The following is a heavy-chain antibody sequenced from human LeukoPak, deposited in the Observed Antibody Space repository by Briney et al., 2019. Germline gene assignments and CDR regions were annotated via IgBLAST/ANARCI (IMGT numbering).Heavy chain of an antibody. CDR3: AKVRNEIEDNAFDI. J-gene: IGHJ3*02. Sequence: PVGCLRLSCAASVFTFTTDGVHSVGQAASHRLRGGGFIRYDGSLKPYEDPVNGRFTISRENSKNTLYLQMDSPRADDTAVFYCAKVRNEIEDNAFDIWGHGSMVTVSS. D-gene: IGHD1-1*01. V-gene: IGHV3-30*02. CDR1: VFTFTTDG. CDR2: IRYDGSLK.